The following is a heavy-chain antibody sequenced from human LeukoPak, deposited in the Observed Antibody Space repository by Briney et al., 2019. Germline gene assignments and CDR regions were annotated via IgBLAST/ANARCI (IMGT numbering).Heavy chain of an antibody. J-gene: IGHJ4*02. CDR3: ATAVYSGYDWDY. CDR1: GYALTELS. D-gene: IGHD5-12*01. Sequence: GASVKVSCKVSGYALTELSMHWVRHAPGKGLEWMGGFDPEDGETIYTQTFQGGVTMTEDTSTDTAYMELSSLSSEDTAVYYCATAVYSGYDWDYWGQGTLVTVSS. V-gene: IGHV1-24*01. CDR2: FDPEDGET.